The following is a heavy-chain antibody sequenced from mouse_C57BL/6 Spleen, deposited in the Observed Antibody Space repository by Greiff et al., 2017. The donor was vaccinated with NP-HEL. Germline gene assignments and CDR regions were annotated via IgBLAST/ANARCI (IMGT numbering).Heavy chain of an antibody. CDR1: GFTFSSYG. CDR3: ATTVAEAGYFDY. J-gene: IGHJ2*01. V-gene: IGHV5-6*02. Sequence: EVMLVESGGDLVKPGGSLKLSCAASGFTFSSYGMSWVRQTPDKRLEWVATISSGGSYTYYPDSVKGRFTISRDNAKNTLYLQMSSLKSEDTAMYYCATTVAEAGYFDYWGQGTTLTVSS. CDR2: ISSGGSYT. D-gene: IGHD1-1*01.